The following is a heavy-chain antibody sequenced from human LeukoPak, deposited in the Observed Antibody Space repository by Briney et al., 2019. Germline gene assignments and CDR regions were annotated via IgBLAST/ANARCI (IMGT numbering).Heavy chain of an antibody. CDR3: ARAPHYSNYGPYYYGMDV. CDR2: IKQDETEK. Sequence: AGGSLRLSCTASGFTFSNFWMGWVRQAPGKGLEWVANIKQDETEKFYLGSVTGRFTISRDNAKNSLYLQMNSLRAEDTAVYYCARAPHYSNYGPYYYGMDVWGQGTTVTVSS. D-gene: IGHD4-11*01. J-gene: IGHJ6*02. V-gene: IGHV3-7*01. CDR1: GFTFSNFW.